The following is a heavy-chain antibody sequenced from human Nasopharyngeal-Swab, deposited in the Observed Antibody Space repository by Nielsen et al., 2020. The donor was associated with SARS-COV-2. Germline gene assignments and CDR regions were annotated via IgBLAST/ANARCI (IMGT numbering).Heavy chain of an antibody. CDR3: AKESATGWFDP. J-gene: IGHJ5*02. Sequence: SETLSLTCTVSGVSITSQYWSWIRQLPGQGLEWMGYISHNCGTSYNPSLKSRVTMFMDTSKNQFSLRLRSVTVADTAVYYCAKESATGWFDPWGQGTLVTVSS. CDR2: ISHNCGT. V-gene: IGHV4-59*11. CDR1: GVSITSQY.